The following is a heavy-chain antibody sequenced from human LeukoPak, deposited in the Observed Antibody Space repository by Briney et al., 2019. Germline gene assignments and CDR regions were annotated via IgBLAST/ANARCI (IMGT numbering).Heavy chain of an antibody. D-gene: IGHD2-15*01. CDR1: GYTLTELS. CDR3: ATVGRVVVAATPGYYYGMDV. CDR2: FDPEDGET. V-gene: IGHV1-24*01. Sequence: ASVKVSCKVSGYTLTELSMHWVRQAPGKGHEWMGGFDPEDGETIYAQKFQGRVTMTEDTSTDTAYMELSSLRSEDTAVYYCATVGRVVVAATPGYYYGMDVWGQGTTVTVSS. J-gene: IGHJ6*02.